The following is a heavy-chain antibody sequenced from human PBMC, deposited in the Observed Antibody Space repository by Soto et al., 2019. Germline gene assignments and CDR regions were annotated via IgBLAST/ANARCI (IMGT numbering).Heavy chain of an antibody. V-gene: IGHV1-18*01. J-gene: IGHJ4*02. CDR1: GYTFSSYF. CDR3: ARDLPPVDY. Sequence: GASVKVSCKASGYTFSSYFISWVRQAPGQGLEWMGWISAYNGNTNYAQNLQGRVTMTTDASTSTAYMELRSLRSDDTAVYYCARDLPPVDYWGQGTLVTVSS. CDR2: ISAYNGNT.